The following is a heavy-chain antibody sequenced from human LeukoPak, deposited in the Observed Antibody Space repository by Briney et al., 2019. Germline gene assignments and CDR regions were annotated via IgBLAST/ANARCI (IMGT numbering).Heavy chain of an antibody. V-gene: IGHV1-69*13. CDR2: IIPIFGTA. CDR1: GGTFSSYA. J-gene: IGHJ4*02. Sequence: GASVKVSCKASGGTFSSYAISWVRQAPGQGLEWMGGIIPIFGTANYAQKFQGRVTITADESTSTAYMELSSLRSEDTAVYYCATPSGEMATLNFDYWGQGTLVTVSS. CDR3: ATPSGEMATLNFDY. D-gene: IGHD5-24*01.